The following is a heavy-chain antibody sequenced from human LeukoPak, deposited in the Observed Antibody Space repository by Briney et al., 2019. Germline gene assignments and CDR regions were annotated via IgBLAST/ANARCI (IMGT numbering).Heavy chain of an antibody. V-gene: IGHV4-34*01. CDR3: ARGRYLYDF. CDR1: GGSFSGYY. J-gene: IGHJ4*02. CDR2: INHSGGT. D-gene: IGHD3-3*01. Sequence: SEALSLTCAVYGGSFSGYYWSWIRQPPGKGLEWIGEINHSGGTNYNPSLKSRVTISVDTSKNQFSLKLSSVTAADTAVYYCARGRYLYDFWGQGTLVTVSS.